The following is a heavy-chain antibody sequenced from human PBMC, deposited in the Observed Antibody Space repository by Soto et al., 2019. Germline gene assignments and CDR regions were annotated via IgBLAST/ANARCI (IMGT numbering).Heavy chain of an antibody. CDR1: GFTFRTYA. D-gene: IGHD6-13*01. CDR2: ISGAGTAT. V-gene: IGHV3-23*01. J-gene: IGHJ4*02. CDR3: AKGSAGFSTSWADH. Sequence: GGSLRLSCVASGFTFRTYAMSWVRQAPGKGLEWVSGISGAGTATNYAASVKGRFTISRDNSKNTLYLQMNSLRVDDTAVYYCAKGSAGFSTSWADHWGQGAQVTVSS.